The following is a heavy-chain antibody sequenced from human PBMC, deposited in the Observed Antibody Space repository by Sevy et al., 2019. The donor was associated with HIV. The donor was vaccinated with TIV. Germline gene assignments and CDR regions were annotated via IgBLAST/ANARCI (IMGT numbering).Heavy chain of an antibody. CDR1: GGSISSGSYY. CDR3: ARDGALYSNLCKYYYYGMDV. Sequence: SETLSLTCTVSGGSISSGSYYWSWIRQPAGKGLEWIGRIYTSGSTNYNPSLKSRVTMSVDTSKNQFSLKLSSVTAADTAVYYCARDGALYSNLCKYYYYGMDVWGHGTTVTVSS. CDR2: IYTSGST. D-gene: IGHD4-4*01. J-gene: IGHJ6*02. V-gene: IGHV4-61*02.